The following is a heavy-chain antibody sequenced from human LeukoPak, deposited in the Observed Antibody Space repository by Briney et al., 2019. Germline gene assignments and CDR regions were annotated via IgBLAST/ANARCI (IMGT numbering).Heavy chain of an antibody. CDR3: ARGYCVSTSCYNDFDH. D-gene: IGHD2-2*02. J-gene: IGHJ4*02. V-gene: IGHV1-69*04. Sequence: SVKVSCKASGGTFSNYGISWVRQAPGQGLEWMGRVIPILDIPNYAQNFQGRVTFTADKSTGTAYMELSSLRSEDTAVYYCARGYCVSTSCYNDFDHWGQGTLVTVSS. CDR1: GGTFSNYG. CDR2: VIPILDIP.